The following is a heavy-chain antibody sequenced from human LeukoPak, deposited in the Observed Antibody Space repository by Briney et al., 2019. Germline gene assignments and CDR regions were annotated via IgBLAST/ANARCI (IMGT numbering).Heavy chain of an antibody. CDR1: GFTFSSYW. V-gene: IGHV3-74*01. J-gene: IGHJ4*02. D-gene: IGHD2-8*01. CDR2: INSDGSST. Sequence: GGSLRLSCAASGFTFSSYWMHWVRQAPGKGLVWVSHINSDGSSTNYADSVKGRFTISRDNAKNTVYLQMNSLRAEDTAVYYCATSRTFDYWGQGTLVTVSS. CDR3: ATSRTFDY.